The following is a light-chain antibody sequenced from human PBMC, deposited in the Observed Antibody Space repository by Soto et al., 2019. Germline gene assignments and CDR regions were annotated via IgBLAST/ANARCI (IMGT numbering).Light chain of an antibody. Sequence: ESVLTQSPGTLSLSPGERATLSCRASQSVSSSYLAWYQQKPGQAPRLLIYGASSRATGITDRFSGSGSGTDFTITISRLEPEDFAVYYWQQYGSSPPYTFGQGTKLEIK. CDR3: QQYGSSPPYT. J-gene: IGKJ2*01. V-gene: IGKV3-20*01. CDR1: QSVSSSY. CDR2: GAS.